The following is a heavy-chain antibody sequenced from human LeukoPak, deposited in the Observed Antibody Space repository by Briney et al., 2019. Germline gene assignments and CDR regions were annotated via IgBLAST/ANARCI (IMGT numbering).Heavy chain of an antibody. Sequence: SETLSLTCTVSGGSISSSSYYWGWLRQPPGTGLEWIGSIYYSGSTYYNPSLKSRVTISVDTSKNQFSLKLSSVTAADTAVYYCARATKQCFDPWGQGTLVTVSS. CDR2: IYYSGST. J-gene: IGHJ5*02. V-gene: IGHV4-39*07. CDR3: ARATKQCFDP. D-gene: IGHD6-19*01. CDR1: GGSISSSSYY.